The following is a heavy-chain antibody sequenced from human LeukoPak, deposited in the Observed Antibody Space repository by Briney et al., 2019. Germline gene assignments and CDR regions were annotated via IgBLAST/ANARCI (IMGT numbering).Heavy chain of an antibody. CDR3: VRLWDNSGFFGY. V-gene: IGHV3-7*01. Sequence: GGSLTLSCVASRFTFSNHWMSWVRQAPGKGLEWVANIQKDGSEKHYVASVEGRFTISRDNAENSLFLQLNSLRADDTAVYYCVRLWDNSGFFGYWGQGALVTVSS. CDR2: IQKDGSEK. J-gene: IGHJ4*02. CDR1: RFTFSNHW. D-gene: IGHD3-22*01.